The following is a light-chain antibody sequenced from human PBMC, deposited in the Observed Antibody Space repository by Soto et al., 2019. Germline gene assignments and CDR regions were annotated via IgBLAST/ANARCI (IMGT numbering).Light chain of an antibody. CDR3: QQLNSYPFT. J-gene: IGKJ3*01. CDR1: QGISSY. V-gene: IGKV1-9*01. CDR2: AAS. Sequence: IPLTQSPSSLSASIGDRVTITCRASQGISSYLAWYQQKPGKAPKLLIYAASTLEVGVPSRFSGSGSGTDFTLTISSLQPEDFATYYCQQLNSYPFTFGPGAKVDFK.